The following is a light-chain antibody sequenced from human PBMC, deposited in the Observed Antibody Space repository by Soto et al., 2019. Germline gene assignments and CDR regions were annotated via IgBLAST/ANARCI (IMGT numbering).Light chain of an antibody. J-gene: IGKJ1*01. CDR2: DAS. V-gene: IGKV1-5*01. Sequence: DIQMTQSPSTLSASVGDRVTMTCRASQSISSWLAWYQQKPGKAPKLLIYDASSLESGVPSRFSGSGSGTEFTLTISSLQPDDFATYYCQQYNSYSRWTFGQGTKVEIK. CDR3: QQYNSYSRWT. CDR1: QSISSW.